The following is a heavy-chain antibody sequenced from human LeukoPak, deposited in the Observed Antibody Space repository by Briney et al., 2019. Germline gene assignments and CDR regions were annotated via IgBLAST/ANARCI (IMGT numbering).Heavy chain of an antibody. D-gene: IGHD1-26*01. Sequence: SGPALLKPTQTLTLTCTFSGFALSTSGMRVSWIRQPPGKALEWLSRIDWDDDKFYSPSLKTRLTISKDTSKNQVVLTMTNMDPVDTAPYYCARSPSGSGSYYNYFDYWGQGTLVTVSS. V-gene: IGHV2-70D*14. CDR2: IDWDDDK. CDR1: GFALSTSGMR. J-gene: IGHJ4*02. CDR3: ARSPSGSGSYYNYFDY.